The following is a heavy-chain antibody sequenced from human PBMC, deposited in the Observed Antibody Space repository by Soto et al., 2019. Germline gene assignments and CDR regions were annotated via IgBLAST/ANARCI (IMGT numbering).Heavy chain of an antibody. CDR3: ARDYYYDSSGYYSS. D-gene: IGHD3-22*01. Sequence: ASVKVSCKASGYTFTSFGISWVRQAPGQGLEWMGWISGYNGNTNYAQKLQGRVTMTTDTSTSTAYMELRSLRSDDTAVYYCARDYYYDSSGYYSSWGQGTLVTVSS. J-gene: IGHJ5*02. CDR1: GYTFTSFG. V-gene: IGHV1-18*01. CDR2: ISGYNGNT.